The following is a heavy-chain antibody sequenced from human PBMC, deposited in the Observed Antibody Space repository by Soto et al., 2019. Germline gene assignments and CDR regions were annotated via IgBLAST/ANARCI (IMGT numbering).Heavy chain of an antibody. Sequence: QVQLVQSGAEVKKPGASVKVSCKASGYTFTGYYMHWVRQAPGQGLAWMGGINPNSGGTNYAQKFQGRVTMTRDPAISAAYRELSRLRSDDTAVYCCAREPMVRAPHFDCWGQGTLVTVSS. CDR3: AREPMVRAPHFDC. D-gene: IGHD3-10*01. CDR1: GYTFTGYY. CDR2: INPNSGGT. J-gene: IGHJ4*02. V-gene: IGHV1-2*02.